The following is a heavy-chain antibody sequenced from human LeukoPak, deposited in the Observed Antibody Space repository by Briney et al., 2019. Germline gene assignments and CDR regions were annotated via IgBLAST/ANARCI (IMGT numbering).Heavy chain of an antibody. D-gene: IGHD3-9*01. CDR1: GGSFSGYY. Sequence: SETLSLTCAVYGGSFSGYYWSWIRQPPGKGLEWIGEINHSGSTNYNPSLKSRVTISVDTSKNQFSLKLSSVTAADTAVYYCARESRYFDWFPIMDVWGQGTTVTVSS. CDR2: INHSGST. J-gene: IGHJ6*02. CDR3: ARESRYFDWFPIMDV. V-gene: IGHV4-34*01.